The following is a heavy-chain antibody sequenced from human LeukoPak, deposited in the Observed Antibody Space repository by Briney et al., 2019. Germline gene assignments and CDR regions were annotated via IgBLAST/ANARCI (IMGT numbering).Heavy chain of an antibody. CDR2: ISTSNSYI. J-gene: IGHJ2*01. CDR3: AGENYAGSYSYWYFDL. Sequence: GGSLRLSCAASGFIFSSHSMNWVRQAPGKGLEWVSSISTSNSYIYYADSVKGRFTISRDNAKNSLYLQMNSLRAEDTAIYFCAGENYAGSYSYWYFDLWGRGTLVTVSS. CDR1: GFIFSSHS. D-gene: IGHD3-10*01. V-gene: IGHV3-21*01.